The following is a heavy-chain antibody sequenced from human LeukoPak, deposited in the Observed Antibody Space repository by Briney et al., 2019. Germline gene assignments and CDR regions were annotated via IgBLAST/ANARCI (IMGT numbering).Heavy chain of an antibody. J-gene: IGHJ3*02. V-gene: IGHV1-24*01. CDR1: GYTLTELS. D-gene: IGHD2-15*01. CDR2: FDPEDGET. CDR3: PTSLAARGASDAFDI. Sequence: ASVKVSCKVSGYTLTELSMHWVRQAPGKGLEWMGGFDPEDGETIYAQKFQGRVTMTEDTSTDTAYMWLSSLRSEKTAVYYCPTSLAARGASDAFDICGQGALFSVSS.